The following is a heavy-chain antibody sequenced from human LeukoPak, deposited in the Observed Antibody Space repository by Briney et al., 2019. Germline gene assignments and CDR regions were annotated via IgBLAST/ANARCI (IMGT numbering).Heavy chain of an antibody. CDR2: ISTYTANT. CDR3: ARVIGFGELSLGY. V-gene: IGHV1-18*01. CDR1: GYTFTSYD. J-gene: IGHJ4*02. D-gene: IGHD3-10*01. Sequence: ASVKVSCKASGYTFTSYDINWVRQAPGQGLEWMGWISTYTANTNYAQKLQGRVTMTTDTSTSTAYMELRSLRSDDTAVYYCARVIGFGELSLGYWGQGTLVTVSS.